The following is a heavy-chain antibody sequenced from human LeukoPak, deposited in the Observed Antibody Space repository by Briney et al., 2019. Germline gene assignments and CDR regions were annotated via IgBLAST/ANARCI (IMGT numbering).Heavy chain of an antibody. D-gene: IGHD3-9*01. CDR2: INAANGNT. J-gene: IGHJ4*02. CDR1: GYTFNSFV. V-gene: IGHV1-3*01. CDR3: ARGHIFLAGNEGLDY. Sequence: GASVKVSCKTSGYTFNSFVIHWVRQAPGQRLEWMGWINAANGNTKYSPKFQDRVTITSDTSASTAYMELNSLRFEDTAIYYCARGHIFLAGNEGLDYWGQGTLGTASS.